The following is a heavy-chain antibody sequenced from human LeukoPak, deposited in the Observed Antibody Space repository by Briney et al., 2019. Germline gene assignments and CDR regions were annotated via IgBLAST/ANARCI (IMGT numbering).Heavy chain of an antibody. CDR1: GGSISSYY. Sequence: PSETLSLTCTVSGGSISSYYWSWIRQLAGKGLEWIGRIYTSGSTNYNPSLKSRVTMSVDTSKNQFSLKLSSVTAADTAVYYCARSIAARLDYYYYMDVWGKGTTVTVSS. CDR3: ARSIAARLDYYYYMDV. D-gene: IGHD6-6*01. V-gene: IGHV4-4*07. CDR2: IYTSGST. J-gene: IGHJ6*03.